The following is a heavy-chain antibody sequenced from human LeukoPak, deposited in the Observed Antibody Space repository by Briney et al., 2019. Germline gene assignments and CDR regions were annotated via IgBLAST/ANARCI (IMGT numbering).Heavy chain of an antibody. CDR3: ARDLEKYNWNLGDY. D-gene: IGHD1-1*01. Sequence: SETLSLTCAVYGGSFSGCYWSWIRQPPGKGLEWIGEINHSGSTNYNPSLKSRVTISVDTSKNQFSLKLSSVTAANTAVYYCARDLEKYNWNLGDYWGQGTLVTVSS. CDR2: INHSGST. CDR1: GGSFSGCY. V-gene: IGHV4-34*01. J-gene: IGHJ4*02.